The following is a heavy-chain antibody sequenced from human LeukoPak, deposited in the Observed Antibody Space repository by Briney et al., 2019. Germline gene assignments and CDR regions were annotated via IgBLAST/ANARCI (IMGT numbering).Heavy chain of an antibody. J-gene: IGHJ3*02. V-gene: IGHV3-21*01. D-gene: IGHD3-22*01. CDR1: GFTFSSYS. Sequence: KPGGSLRLSCAASGFTFSSYSINWVRQAPGKGLEWVSSISSSSSYIYYADSVKGRFTISRDNAKNSLYLQMNSLRAEDTAVYYCARDSFSDYYDSSGYTDIWGQGTMVTVSS. CDR3: ARDSFSDYYDSSGYTDI. CDR2: ISSSSSYI.